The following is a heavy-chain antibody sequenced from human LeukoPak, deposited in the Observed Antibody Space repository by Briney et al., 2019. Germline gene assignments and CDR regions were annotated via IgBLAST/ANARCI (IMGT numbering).Heavy chain of an antibody. CDR2: ISGSGEST. CDR3: AKPHHSSGWPHTYYFDY. Sequence: GGSLRLSCAASGYIFSSYAMSWVRQAPGRGLEWVSAISGSGESTYYADSVKGRFTISRDNSKNTLNLQMNNLRAEDTAVYYCAKPHHSSGWPHTYYFDYWGQGTLVTVSS. J-gene: IGHJ4*02. V-gene: IGHV3-23*01. CDR1: GYIFSSYA. D-gene: IGHD6-19*01.